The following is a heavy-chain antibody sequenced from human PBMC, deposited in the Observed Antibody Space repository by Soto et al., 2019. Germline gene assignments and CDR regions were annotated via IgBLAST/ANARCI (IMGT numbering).Heavy chain of an antibody. D-gene: IGHD4-17*01. Sequence: SVKVSCKASGGTFSSYAISWVRQAPGQGLEWMGGIIPIFGTANYAQKFQGRVTITADESTSTAYMELSSLRSEDTAVYYCARGRVTTYGIPDLVYYYYGMDVWGQGTTVTVSS. CDR3: ARGRVTTYGIPDLVYYYYGMDV. V-gene: IGHV1-69*13. CDR2: IIPIFGTA. CDR1: GGTFSSYA. J-gene: IGHJ6*02.